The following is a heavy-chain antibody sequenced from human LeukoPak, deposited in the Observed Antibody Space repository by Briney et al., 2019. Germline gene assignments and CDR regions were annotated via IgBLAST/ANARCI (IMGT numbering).Heavy chain of an antibody. J-gene: IGHJ5*02. Sequence: GGSLRLSCAASGFTFSSYWMSWVRQAPGKGLEWVANIKQDGSEKYYVDSVKGRFTISRDNSKNALYLQMNSLRAEDTAVYYCAKDAIVVIPAAPRWFDPWGQGTLVTVSS. V-gene: IGHV3-7*03. D-gene: IGHD2-2*01. CDR3: AKDAIVVIPAAPRWFDP. CDR1: GFTFSSYW. CDR2: IKQDGSEK.